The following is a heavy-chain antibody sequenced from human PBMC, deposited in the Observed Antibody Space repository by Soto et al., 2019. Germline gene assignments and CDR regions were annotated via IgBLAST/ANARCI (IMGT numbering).Heavy chain of an antibody. V-gene: IGHV3-33*01. CDR2: IRYDGSNK. J-gene: IGHJ6*02. Sequence: GGSLRLSCAASGFTFSSYGMHWVRQAPGKGLEWVAVIRYDGSNKYYADSVKGRFTISRDNSKNTLYLQMNSLRAEDTAVYYCARDDDFWSGSRPMDVWGQGTTVTVSS. CDR3: ARDDDFWSGSRPMDV. D-gene: IGHD3-3*01. CDR1: GFTFSSYG.